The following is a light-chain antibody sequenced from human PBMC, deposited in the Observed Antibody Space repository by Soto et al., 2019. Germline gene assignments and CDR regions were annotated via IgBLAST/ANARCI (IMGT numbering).Light chain of an antibody. CDR1: QSLLFSSNNKNY. J-gene: IGKJ1*01. CDR3: QQYHTPPHV. CDR2: WAS. V-gene: IGKV4-1*01. Sequence: DIVMTQSPDSLAVSLGERATINCKSSQSLLFSSNNKNYLAWYQQKPGQPPKLLIYWASTRESGVPDRFSGSGSGTDFTLTISSLQTEDVAVYYCQQYHTPPHVFGQGSKVEIK.